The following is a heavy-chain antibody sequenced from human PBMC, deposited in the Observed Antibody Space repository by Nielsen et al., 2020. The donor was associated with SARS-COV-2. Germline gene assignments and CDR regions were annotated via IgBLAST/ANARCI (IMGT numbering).Heavy chain of an antibody. CDR3: ARVRAGIQLWTMQEMDV. V-gene: IGHV3-11*06. D-gene: IGHD5-18*01. J-gene: IGHJ6*04. Sequence: GGSLRLSCVASGFSFSDYYMSWIRQAPGKGLEWVSYIGSTITYTNYGDSVKGRFTISRDNAKNSLYLQMDSLRAEDTAVYYCARVRAGIQLWTMQEMDVWGKGTTVTVSS. CDR1: GFSFSDYY. CDR2: IGSTITYT.